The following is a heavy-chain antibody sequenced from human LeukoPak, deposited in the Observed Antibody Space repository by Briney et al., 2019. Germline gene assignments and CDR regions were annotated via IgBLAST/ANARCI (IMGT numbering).Heavy chain of an antibody. V-gene: IGHV1-69*06. CDR1: GGTFSSYA. CDR3: TLYNF. D-gene: IGHD3/OR15-3a*01. CDR2: IIPIFGTA. Sequence: SVKVSCKASGGTFSSYAISWVRQAPGQGLEWMGGIIPIFGTANYAQKFQGRVTITADKSTSTAYMELSNLRSEDMGVYYCTLYNFWGQGTLVTVSS. J-gene: IGHJ4*02.